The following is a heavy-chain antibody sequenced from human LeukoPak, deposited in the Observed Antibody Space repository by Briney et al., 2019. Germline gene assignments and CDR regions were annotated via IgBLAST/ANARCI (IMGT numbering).Heavy chain of an antibody. D-gene: IGHD2-15*01. J-gene: IGHJ3*02. V-gene: IGHV4-59*12. CDR3: AMLGYCSGGSCYSWDAFDI. CDR2: IYYSGST. Sequence: SETLSLTCTVSGGSISSYYWSCIRQPPGKGLEWIGYIYYSGSTNYNPSLKSRVTMSVDTSKNQFSLKLSSVTAADTAVYYCAMLGYCSGGSCYSWDAFDIWGQGTMVTVSS. CDR1: GGSISSYY.